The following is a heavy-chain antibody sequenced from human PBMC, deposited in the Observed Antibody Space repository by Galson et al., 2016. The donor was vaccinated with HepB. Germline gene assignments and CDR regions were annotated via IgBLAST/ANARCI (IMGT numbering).Heavy chain of an antibody. CDR1: GNSFTNYW. V-gene: IGHV5-51*01. D-gene: IGHD3/OR15-3a*01. J-gene: IGHJ6*02. CDR2: IYPGDSRT. CDR3: ARHEFCPSGNCHSYGRDV. Sequence: QSGAEVKKPGESLKISCKGSGNSFTNYWIGWVRQMPGKGLEWMGIIYPGDSRTIYSPSFQGQVTISADKSITTAYLQWGSLKASDSAGYYCARHEFCPSGNCHSYGRDVWGPGPTVTVSS.